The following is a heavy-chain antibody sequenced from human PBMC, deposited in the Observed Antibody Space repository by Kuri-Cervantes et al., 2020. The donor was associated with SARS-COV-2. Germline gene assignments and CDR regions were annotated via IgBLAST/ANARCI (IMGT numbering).Heavy chain of an antibody. V-gene: IGHV4-39*02. CDR1: GGSISSSSYY. Sequence: SETLSLTCTVSGGSISSSSYYWGWIRQPPGKGLEWIGSIYYSGSTYYNPSLKSRVTISVDTSKNQFSLKLSSVTAADTAVYYCARDHDAKSFDYWGQGTLVTVSS. J-gene: IGHJ4*02. D-gene: IGHD1-1*01. CDR2: IYYSGST. CDR3: ARDHDAKSFDY.